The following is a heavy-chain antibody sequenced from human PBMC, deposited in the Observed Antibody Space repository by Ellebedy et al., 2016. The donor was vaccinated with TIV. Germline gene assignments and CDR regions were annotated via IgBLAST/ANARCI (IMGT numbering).Heavy chain of an antibody. CDR2: IKGDGSIT. D-gene: IGHD5-12*01. V-gene: IGHV3-74*03. Sequence: GESLKISCAASGFPFSNHWIYWVRQAPGKGLVWVSRIKGDGSITTYAESVKGRFTIFRDNAKNTVYLQMSSLRAEDTALYYCARDANGYGADLDKWGQGTLVTVSS. CDR3: ARDANGYGADLDK. J-gene: IGHJ4*02. CDR1: GFPFSNHW.